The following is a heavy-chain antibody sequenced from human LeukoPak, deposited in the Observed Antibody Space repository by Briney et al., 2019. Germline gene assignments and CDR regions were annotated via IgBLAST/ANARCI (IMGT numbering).Heavy chain of an antibody. Sequence: ASVKVSCKASGYTFTRYYIHWVRQAPGQGPEWMGIINPSGGSTSNAQTFQGRVSMTRDMSTSTVYMELSSLRSEDTAVYYCARDSSGWYHWFDPWGQGTLVTVSS. D-gene: IGHD6-19*01. V-gene: IGHV1-46*01. J-gene: IGHJ5*02. CDR1: GYTFTRYY. CDR3: ARDSSGWYHWFDP. CDR2: INPSGGST.